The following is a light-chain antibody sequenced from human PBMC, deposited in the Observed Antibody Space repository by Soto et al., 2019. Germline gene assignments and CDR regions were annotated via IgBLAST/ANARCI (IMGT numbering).Light chain of an antibody. J-gene: IGKJ1*01. V-gene: IGKV3-15*01. CDR3: QQYNNWPWR. CDR1: QSVSSK. Sequence: EIVMTQSPATLSVSPGERATLSCRASQSVSSKLAWYQQKPGQAPRLLIYGASTRATGIPARFSGSGSGTEFTLTISSLQSEDFAVYYCQQYNNWPWRFGQGTKVEFK. CDR2: GAS.